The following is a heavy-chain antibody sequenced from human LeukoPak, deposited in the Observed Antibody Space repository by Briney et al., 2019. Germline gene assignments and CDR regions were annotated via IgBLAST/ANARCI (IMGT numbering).Heavy chain of an antibody. D-gene: IGHD5-24*01. V-gene: IGHV3-74*01. J-gene: IGHJ4*02. Sequence: PGRSLRLSCAASGFTFSSYGMHWVRQAPGKGPVWVSRINSDGSSTRYADSVKGRFTISRDNAKNTVYLQMNSLRADDMAVYYCAREDRGDGYNLQYWGQGTLVTVSP. CDR1: GFTFSSYG. CDR2: INSDGSST. CDR3: AREDRGDGYNLQY.